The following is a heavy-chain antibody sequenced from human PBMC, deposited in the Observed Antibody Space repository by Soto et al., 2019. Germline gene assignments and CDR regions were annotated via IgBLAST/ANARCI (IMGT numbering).Heavy chain of an antibody. CDR2: IYHSGST. J-gene: IGHJ4*02. CDR1: GASIKGGDNY. Sequence: PSETLSLTCTVSGASIKGGDNYWSWIRQSPGKGLEWIGDIYHSGSTHYNPSLQRRLTMSIDTSKSQFSLRLSSVTAADTAVYFCARVRRVVLHYFFDYWGQGALVTVSS. V-gene: IGHV4-30-4*01. D-gene: IGHD2-15*01. CDR3: ARVRRVVLHYFFDY.